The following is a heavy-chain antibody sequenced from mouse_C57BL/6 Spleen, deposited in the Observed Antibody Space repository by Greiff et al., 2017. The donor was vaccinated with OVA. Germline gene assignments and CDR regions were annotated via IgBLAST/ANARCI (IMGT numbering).Heavy chain of an antibody. Sequence: QVQLQQSGPELVKPGASVKISCKASGYAFSSSWMNWVKQRPGKGLEWIGRIYPGDGDTNYNGKFKGKATLTADKSSSTAYMQLSSLTSEDSAVYFCAKTGTEDYFDYWGQGTTLTVSS. V-gene: IGHV1-82*01. CDR3: AKTGTEDYFDY. CDR2: IYPGDGDT. J-gene: IGHJ2*01. CDR1: GYAFSSSW. D-gene: IGHD4-1*01.